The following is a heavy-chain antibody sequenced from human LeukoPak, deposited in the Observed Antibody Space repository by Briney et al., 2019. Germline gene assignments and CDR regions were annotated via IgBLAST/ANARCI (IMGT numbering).Heavy chain of an antibody. J-gene: IGHJ3*02. CDR2: INAYNGNT. CDR3: ARDKAYYYDSSGYPDAFDI. Sequence: GGSVKVSCKASGYTFTSYGISWVRQAPGQGLEGMGWINAYNGNTNYAQNLQGRVTMTTDTSTSTAYMELRSLRSDDTAVYYCARDKAYYYDSSGYPDAFDIWGQGTMVTVSS. D-gene: IGHD3-22*01. V-gene: IGHV1-18*01. CDR1: GYTFTSYG.